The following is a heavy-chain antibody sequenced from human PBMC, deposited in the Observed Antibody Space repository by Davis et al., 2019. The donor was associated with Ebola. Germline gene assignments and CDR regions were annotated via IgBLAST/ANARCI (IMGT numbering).Heavy chain of an antibody. CDR3: ARARQIQLWLFF. CDR1: GGTFSSYA. V-gene: IGHV1-69*04. J-gene: IGHJ4*02. CDR2: IIPILGIA. Sequence: AASVKVSCKASGGTFSSYAISWVRQAPGQGLEWMGRIIPILGIANYAQKFQGRVTMTRDTSTSTVYMELSSLRSEDTAVYYCARARQIQLWLFFWGQGTLVTVSS. D-gene: IGHD5-18*01.